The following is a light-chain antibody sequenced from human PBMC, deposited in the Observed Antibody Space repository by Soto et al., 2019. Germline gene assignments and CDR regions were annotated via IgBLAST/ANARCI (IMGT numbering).Light chain of an antibody. CDR2: DVS. CDR3: CSYAGSYTWV. V-gene: IGLV2-11*01. Sequence: QSALTQPSSVTGSAGQSVTISCTGTSSDVGGYNFVSWYQQHPGKAPKLMIYDVSKRPSGVPDRFSGSKSGNTASLTISGLQAEDEADYYCCSYAGSYTWVFGGGTKVTV. J-gene: IGLJ2*01. CDR1: SSDVGGYNF.